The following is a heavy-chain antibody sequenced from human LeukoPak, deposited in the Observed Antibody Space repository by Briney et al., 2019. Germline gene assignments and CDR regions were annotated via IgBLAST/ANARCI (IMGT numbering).Heavy chain of an antibody. Sequence: GASVKVSCKASGYTFTSYDINWVRQATGQGLEWMGWMNPNSGNTGYAQKFQGRVTMTRNTSISTAYMELSSLRSEDTAVYYCATNRGGNIVVVPAAIWGQGTLVTVSS. V-gene: IGHV1-8*01. CDR1: GYTFTSYD. CDR3: ATNRGGNIVVVPAAI. CDR2: MNPNSGNT. D-gene: IGHD2-2*01. J-gene: IGHJ4*02.